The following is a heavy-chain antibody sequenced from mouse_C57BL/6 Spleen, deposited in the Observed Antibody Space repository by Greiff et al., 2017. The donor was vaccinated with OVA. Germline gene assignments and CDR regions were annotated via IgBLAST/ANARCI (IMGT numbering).Heavy chain of an antibody. Sequence: EVKLVESGGGLVKPGGSLKLSCAASGFTFSSYAMSWVRQTPEKRLEWVATISDGGSYTYYPDNVKGRFTISRDNAKNNLYLQMSHLKSEDTAMYYCAREATAQATDAMDYWGQGTSVTVSS. J-gene: IGHJ4*01. D-gene: IGHD3-2*02. CDR3: AREATAQATDAMDY. CDR1: GFTFSSYA. V-gene: IGHV5-4*01. CDR2: ISDGGSYT.